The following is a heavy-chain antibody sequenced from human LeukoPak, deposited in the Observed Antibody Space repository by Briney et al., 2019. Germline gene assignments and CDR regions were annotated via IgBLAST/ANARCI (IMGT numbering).Heavy chain of an antibody. D-gene: IGHD2-2*01. CDR2: IKSKTDGGTT. V-gene: IGHV3-15*01. Sequence: PGGSLRLSCAASGFTSSNAWMSWVRQAPGKGLEWVGRIKSKTDGGTTDYAAPVKGRFTISRDDSKNTLYLQMNSLKTEDTAVYYCTTAPLHIVVVPAAILSSGYYYGMDVWGKGTTVTVSS. CDR3: TTAPLHIVVVPAAILSSGYYYGMDV. J-gene: IGHJ6*04. CDR1: GFTSSNAW.